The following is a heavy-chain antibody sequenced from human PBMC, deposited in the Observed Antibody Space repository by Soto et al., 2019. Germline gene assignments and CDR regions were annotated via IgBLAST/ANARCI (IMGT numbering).Heavy chain of an antibody. CDR2: IYYSGST. CDR3: ARDSPYSSSPSRNLNYYYYGMDV. V-gene: IGHV4-31*03. CDR1: GGSISSGGYY. J-gene: IGHJ6*02. D-gene: IGHD6-13*01. Sequence: PSETLSLTCTVSGGSISSGGYYWSWIRQHPGKGLEWIGYIYYSGSTYYNPSLKSRVTISVDTSKNQFSLKLSSVTAADTAVYYCARDSPYSSSPSRNLNYYYYGMDVWGQGTTVTVSS.